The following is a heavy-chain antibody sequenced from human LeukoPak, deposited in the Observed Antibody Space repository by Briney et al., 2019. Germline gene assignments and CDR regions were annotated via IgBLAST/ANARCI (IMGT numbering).Heavy chain of an antibody. V-gene: IGHV1-18*01. D-gene: IGHD2-21*02. J-gene: IGHJ6*02. CDR1: GYTFTSYG. Sequence: ASVKVSCKASGYTFTSYGISWVRQAPGQGLEWMGWISAYNGNTNYAQKLQGRVTMTTDTSTSTAYTELRSLRSDDTAVYYCARDLDIVVVTAIKPNYYGMDVWGQGTTVTVSS. CDR3: ARDLDIVVVTAIKPNYYGMDV. CDR2: ISAYNGNT.